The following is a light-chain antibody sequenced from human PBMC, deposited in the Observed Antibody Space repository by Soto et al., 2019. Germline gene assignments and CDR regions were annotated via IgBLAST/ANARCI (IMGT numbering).Light chain of an antibody. CDR3: QQTLSTRSWT. Sequence: DIQMTQSPSSLSASVGDRVFITCRASQTINNYLNWYQQKPGKPPNLLIDAASTLQSGVPSRFSGSGSGADFTLTISSLQPEDFAVYYCQQTLSTRSWTCGHGTKVEIK. V-gene: IGKV1-39*01. CDR1: QTINNY. CDR2: AAS. J-gene: IGKJ1*01.